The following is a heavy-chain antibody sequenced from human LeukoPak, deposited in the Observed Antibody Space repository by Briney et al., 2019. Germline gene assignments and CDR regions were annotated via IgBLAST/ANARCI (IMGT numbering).Heavy chain of an antibody. D-gene: IGHD7-27*01. Sequence: SETLSLTCIVSGGSITGSYWSWIRQPPGKGLEWIGYIYPRGNTYYNPSLKSRVTMSLDRSANQFSLNLSSVTAADTAVYYCARFSPRAMGNYFDFWGQGTLVTVSS. CDR2: IYPRGNT. V-gene: IGHV4-30-2*01. CDR1: GGSITGSY. J-gene: IGHJ4*02. CDR3: ARFSPRAMGNYFDF.